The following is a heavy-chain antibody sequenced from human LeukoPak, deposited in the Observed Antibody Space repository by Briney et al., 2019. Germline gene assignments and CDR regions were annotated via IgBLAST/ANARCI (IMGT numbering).Heavy chain of an antibody. Sequence: PSETLSLTCTVSGGSISSGGYYWSWIRQHPGKGLEWIGYIYYSGSTYYNPSLKSRVTISVDTSKNQFSLKLSSVTAADTAVYYCARDTRGLYCSSTSCYTRGKTWFDPWGQGTLVTVSS. CDR3: ARDTRGLYCSSTSCYTRGKTWFDP. CDR1: GGSISSGGYY. D-gene: IGHD2-2*02. V-gene: IGHV4-31*03. J-gene: IGHJ5*02. CDR2: IYYSGST.